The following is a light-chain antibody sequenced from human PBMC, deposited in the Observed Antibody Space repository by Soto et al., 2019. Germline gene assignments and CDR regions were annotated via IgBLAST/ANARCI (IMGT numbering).Light chain of an antibody. J-gene: IGKJ1*01. V-gene: IGKV3-20*01. CDR1: QSVGSSY. Sequence: EIVLTQSPGTLSLSPGERATLSCRASQSVGSSYLAWYQHKPGQAPRLLLYGASSRATGIPDKFSGSGSGTDFTLTISRLEPEDFAVYYCQHYGGSPWTFGQGTKVEIK. CDR3: QHYGGSPWT. CDR2: GAS.